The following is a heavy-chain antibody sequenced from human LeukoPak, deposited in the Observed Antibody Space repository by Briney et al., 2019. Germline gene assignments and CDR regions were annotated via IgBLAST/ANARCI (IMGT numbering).Heavy chain of an antibody. CDR1: GGSFSGYY. J-gene: IGHJ6*02. Sequence: RTSETLSLTCAVYGGSFSGYYWSWIRQPPGKGLEWIGEINHSGSTNYNPSLKSRVTISVDTSKNQFFLKLSSVTAADTAVYYCARVLTTVTRNYYGMDVWGQGTTVTVSS. D-gene: IGHD4-17*01. CDR2: INHSGST. V-gene: IGHV4-34*01. CDR3: ARVLTTVTRNYYGMDV.